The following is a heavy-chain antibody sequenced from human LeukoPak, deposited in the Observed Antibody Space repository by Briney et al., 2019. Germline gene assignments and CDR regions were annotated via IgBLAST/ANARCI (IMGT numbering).Heavy chain of an antibody. D-gene: IGHD6-13*01. CDR2: ISWDGGST. Sequence: GGSLRLSCAASGFTFDDYTMHWVRQAPGKGLEWVSLISWDGGSTYYADSMKGRFTISRDNSKNSLYLQMNSLRTEDTAVYYCAREGSIAAAGTFDYWGQGTLVTVSS. J-gene: IGHJ4*02. CDR1: GFTFDDYT. V-gene: IGHV3-43*01. CDR3: AREGSIAAAGTFDY.